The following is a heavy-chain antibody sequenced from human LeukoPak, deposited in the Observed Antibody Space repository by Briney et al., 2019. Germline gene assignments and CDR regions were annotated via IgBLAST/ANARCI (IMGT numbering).Heavy chain of an antibody. Sequence: PGGSLRLSCAASGFTFSSYSMSWVRQAPGKGLEWVSYISSSSSTIYYADSVKGRFTISRDNAKNSLYLQMNSLRAEDTAVYYCARDPRYYYDFWSGYYSDWGQGTLVTVSS. D-gene: IGHD3-3*01. V-gene: IGHV3-48*01. J-gene: IGHJ4*02. CDR2: ISSSSSTI. CDR1: GFTFSSYS. CDR3: ARDPRYYYDFWSGYYSD.